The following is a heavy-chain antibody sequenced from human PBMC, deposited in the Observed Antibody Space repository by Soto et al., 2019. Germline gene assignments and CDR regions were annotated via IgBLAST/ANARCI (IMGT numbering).Heavy chain of an antibody. V-gene: IGHV3-21*01. CDR1: GFTFSSYS. CDR3: ATTGTQQQLVLGPPYYYYYYYMDV. Sequence: PGGSLRLSCAASGFTFSSYSMNWVRQAPGKGLEWVSSISSSSSYIYYADSVKGRFTISRDNAKNSLYLQMNSLRAEDTAVYYCATTGTQQQLVLGPPYYYYYYYMDVWGKGTTVTVSS. D-gene: IGHD6-13*01. J-gene: IGHJ6*03. CDR2: ISSSSSYI.